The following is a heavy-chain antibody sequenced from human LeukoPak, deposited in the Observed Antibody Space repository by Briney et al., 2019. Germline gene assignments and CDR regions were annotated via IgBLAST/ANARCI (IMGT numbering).Heavy chain of an antibody. Sequence: SETLSLTCAVYGGSFSGYYWGWIRRPPGKGLEWIGSIYYSGSTYYNPSLKSRVTISVDTSKNQFSLKVSSVTAADTAVYYCARGRYGSGGFPFDYWGQGTLVTVSS. CDR2: IYYSGST. CDR1: GGSFSGYY. J-gene: IGHJ4*02. V-gene: IGHV4-34*01. D-gene: IGHD3-10*01. CDR3: ARGRYGSGGFPFDY.